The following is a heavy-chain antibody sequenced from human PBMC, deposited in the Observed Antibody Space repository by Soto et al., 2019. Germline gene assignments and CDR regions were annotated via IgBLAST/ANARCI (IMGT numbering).Heavy chain of an antibody. CDR1: GFSFSSYA. D-gene: IGHD4-17*01. J-gene: IGHJ5*02. Sequence: EVQLVESGGGLVKPGGSLRLSCAASGFSFSSYAMNWVRQAPGKGLEWVSSISSISSYMYYAESVKGRFTISRANAKNSLYLQMNSLRAEDTAVYYCASGSGAVTSNWFDPWGQGTLVTVSS. CDR3: ASGSGAVTSNWFDP. V-gene: IGHV3-21*01. CDR2: ISSISSYM.